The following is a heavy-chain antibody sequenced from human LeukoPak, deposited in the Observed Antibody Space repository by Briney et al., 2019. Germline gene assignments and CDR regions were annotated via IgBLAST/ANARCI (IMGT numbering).Heavy chain of an antibody. CDR2: ISWDGGST. Sequence: PGGSLRLSCAASGFTFDDYTMHWVRQAPGKGLEWVSLISWDGGSTYYADSVKGRSTISRDNSKNSLYLQMNSLRTEDTALYYYAEEGLLSAYFDYWGQGTLVTVSS. D-gene: IGHD2-21*01. J-gene: IGHJ4*02. V-gene: IGHV3-43*01. CDR1: GFTFDDYT. CDR3: AEEGLLSAYFDY.